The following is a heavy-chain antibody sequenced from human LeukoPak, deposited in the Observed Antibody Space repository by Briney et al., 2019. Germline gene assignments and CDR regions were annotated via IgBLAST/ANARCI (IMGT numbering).Heavy chain of an antibody. CDR2: IYDSGST. Sequence: PSETLSLTCTVSGGSISSGGYYWSWIRQPPGQALEWIGYIYDSGSTYYNPSLKSRVTISVDTSKNQFSLKLTSVTAADTAVYYCGRHVGKWEFDYWGQGSLVTVSS. D-gene: IGHD1-26*01. J-gene: IGHJ4*02. CDR1: GGSISSGGYY. V-gene: IGHV4-30-2*01. CDR3: GRHVGKWEFDY.